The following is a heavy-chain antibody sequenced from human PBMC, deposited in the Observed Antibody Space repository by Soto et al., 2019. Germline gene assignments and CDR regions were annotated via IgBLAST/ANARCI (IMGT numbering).Heavy chain of an antibody. CDR2: IYYSGST. V-gene: IGHV4-31*03. CDR1: GGSISSGGYY. D-gene: IGHD2-15*01. CDR3: ARVFPEVVVAATSHAFDI. Sequence: SETLSLTCTVSGGSISSGGYYWSWIRQHPGKGLEWFGYIYYSGSTYYNPSLKSRVTISVDTSKNQFSLKLSSVTAADTAVYYCARVFPEVVVAATSHAFDIWGQGTMVTVSS. J-gene: IGHJ3*02.